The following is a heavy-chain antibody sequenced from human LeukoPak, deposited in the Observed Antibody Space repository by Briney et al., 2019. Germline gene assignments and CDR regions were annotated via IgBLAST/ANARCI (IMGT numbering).Heavy chain of an antibody. J-gene: IGHJ4*02. CDR3: AKAPPSIQLLDY. Sequence: GGSLRLSCAASGFSFGSYWMTWVRQAPGKGLEWVANINKDGSAQYYVGSLKGRFTISRDNAKNTLYLQVNSLRAEDTAMYYCAKAPPSIQLLDYWGQGTLVTVSS. D-gene: IGHD5-18*01. CDR1: GFSFGSYW. V-gene: IGHV3-7*01. CDR2: INKDGSAQ.